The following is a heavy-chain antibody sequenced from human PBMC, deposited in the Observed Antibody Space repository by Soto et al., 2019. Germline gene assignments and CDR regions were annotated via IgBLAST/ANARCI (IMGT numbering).Heavy chain of an antibody. J-gene: IGHJ4*02. CDR3: ARSYGSGSYSY. CDR2: IYYSGST. V-gene: IGHV4-31*11. D-gene: IGHD3-10*01. CDR1: GGSISSGGYS. Sequence: SETLSLTCAVSGGSISSGGYSWSWIRQPPGKGLEWIGYIYYSGSTYYNPSLKSRVTISVDTSKNQFSLKLSSVTAADTAVYYCARSYGSGSYSYWGQGTLVTVSS.